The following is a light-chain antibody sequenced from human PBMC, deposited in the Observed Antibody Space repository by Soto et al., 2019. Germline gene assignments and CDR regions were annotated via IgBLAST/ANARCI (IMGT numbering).Light chain of an antibody. J-gene: IGKJ5*01. V-gene: IGKV3-11*01. Sequence: IVLSQSTPTLSPAPRARPSRCCRRIQSVSTYLAWYQQRPGQAPRLLLYDASYRATDIPPRFSGSGSGTDFTLTISSLEPEDFAVYYCQQRRSWPPTITFGQGTRLEIK. CDR1: QSVSTY. CDR3: QQRRSWPPTIT. CDR2: DAS.